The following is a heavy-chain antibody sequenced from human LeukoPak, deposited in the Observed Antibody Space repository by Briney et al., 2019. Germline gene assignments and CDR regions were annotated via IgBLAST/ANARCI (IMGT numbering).Heavy chain of an antibody. CDR1: GFTVSSNY. J-gene: IGHJ4*02. CDR2: IYSGGST. Sequence: GGSLRLSCAASGFTVSSNYMSWVRQAPGKGLEWVSVIYSGGSTYYADSVKGRFTISRDNSKSTLYLQMNSLRAEDTAVYYCARAYSGYDLPTWWGQGTLVTVSS. CDR3: ARAYSGYDLPTW. D-gene: IGHD5-12*01. V-gene: IGHV3-53*01.